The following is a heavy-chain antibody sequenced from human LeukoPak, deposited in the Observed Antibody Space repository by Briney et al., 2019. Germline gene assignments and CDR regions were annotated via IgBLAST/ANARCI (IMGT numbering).Heavy chain of an antibody. CDR1: GGTFSSYA. Sequence: SVKVSCKASGGTFSSYAISWVRQAPGQGLEWMGRIIPIFGTANYAQKFQGRVTITTDESTSTAYMELSSLRSEDTAVYYCAREKAYYYDSSGYYRPWGQGTLVTVSS. V-gene: IGHV1-69*05. D-gene: IGHD3-22*01. CDR2: IIPIFGTA. J-gene: IGHJ4*02. CDR3: AREKAYYYDSSGYYRP.